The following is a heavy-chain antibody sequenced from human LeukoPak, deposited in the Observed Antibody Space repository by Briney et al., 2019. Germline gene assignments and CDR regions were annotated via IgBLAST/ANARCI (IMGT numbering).Heavy chain of an antibody. CDR3: ASYSSTSLYYFDY. Sequence: SETLSLTCTVSGGSISSYYWSWIRQPPGKGLEWIGYIYYSGSTNYNPSLKSRVTISVDTSKNQFSLKLSSVTAADTAVYYCASYSSTSLYYFDYWGQGTLVTVSS. J-gene: IGHJ4*02. V-gene: IGHV4-59*12. CDR2: IYYSGST. CDR1: GGSISSYY. D-gene: IGHD2-2*01.